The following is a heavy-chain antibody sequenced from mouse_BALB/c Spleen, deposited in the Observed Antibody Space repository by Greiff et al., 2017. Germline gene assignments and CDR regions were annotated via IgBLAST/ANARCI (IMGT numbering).Heavy chain of an antibody. CDR1: GYTFTSYT. Sequence: VQLVESGAELARPGASVKMSCKASGYTFTSYTMHWVKQRPGQGLEWIGYINPSSGYTNYNQKFKDKATLTADKSSSTAYMQLSSLTSEDSAVYYCARFGNYNYYAMDYWGQGTSVTVSS. CDR2: INPSSGYT. CDR3: ARFGNYNYYAMDY. J-gene: IGHJ4*01. V-gene: IGHV1-4*01. D-gene: IGHD2-1*01.